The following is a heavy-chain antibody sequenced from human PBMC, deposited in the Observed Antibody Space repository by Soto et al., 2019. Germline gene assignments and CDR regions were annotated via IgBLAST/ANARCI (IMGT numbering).Heavy chain of an antibody. J-gene: IGHJ6*02. CDR3: AAPNAYYYDISGYYRNYSYYGMDV. D-gene: IGHD3-22*01. Sequence: GASVKVSCKASGFTFTSSAVQWVRQARGQRLEWIGWIVVGSGNTNYAQKFQERVTITRDMSTSTAYMELSSLRSEDTAVYYCAAPNAYYYDISGYYRNYSYYGMDVWGQGTTVTVSS. V-gene: IGHV1-58*01. CDR2: IVVGSGNT. CDR1: GFTFTSSA.